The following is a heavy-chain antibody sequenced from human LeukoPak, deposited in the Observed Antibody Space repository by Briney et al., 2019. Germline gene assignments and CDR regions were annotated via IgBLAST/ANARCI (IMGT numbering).Heavy chain of an antibody. CDR1: GFTFSSYA. CDR3: AMGTFGDPLAL. V-gene: IGHV3-23*01. J-gene: IGHJ4*02. CDR2: ISGSGGST. D-gene: IGHD3-10*01. Sequence: GGSLRLSCAASGFTFSSYAMSWVRQAPGKGLEWVSAISGSGGSTYYADSVKGRFTISRDNSKNMAYLQMNSLRAEDTAVYYCAMGTFGDPLALWGQGTLVTVSS.